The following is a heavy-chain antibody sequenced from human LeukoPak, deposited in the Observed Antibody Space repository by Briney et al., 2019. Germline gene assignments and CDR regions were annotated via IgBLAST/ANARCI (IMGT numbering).Heavy chain of an antibody. J-gene: IGHJ4*02. CDR1: GGTFSSYA. Sequence: ASVKVSCKASGGTFSSYAISWVRQAPGQGLEWMGRIIPILGIANYAQKFQGRVTITADKSTSTAYMELSSLRSEDTAVYYCARAAKLWFGEYRWGQGTLVTVSS. CDR2: IIPILGIA. V-gene: IGHV1-69*04. D-gene: IGHD3-10*01. CDR3: ARAAKLWFGEYR.